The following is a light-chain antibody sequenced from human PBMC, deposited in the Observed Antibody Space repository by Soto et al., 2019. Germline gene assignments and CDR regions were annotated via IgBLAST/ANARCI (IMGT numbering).Light chain of an antibody. J-gene: IGLJ2*01. V-gene: IGLV2-11*01. Sequence: QSALTQPRSVSGSPGQSVTISCTGTSSDVDAYNYVSWYQQYPGEAPKLMIYDVNKRPSGVRDRFSGSKSGNTASLTISGLQAEDEADYYCCSYAGSRALFGGGTKLTVL. CDR3: CSYAGSRAL. CDR2: DVN. CDR1: SSDVDAYNY.